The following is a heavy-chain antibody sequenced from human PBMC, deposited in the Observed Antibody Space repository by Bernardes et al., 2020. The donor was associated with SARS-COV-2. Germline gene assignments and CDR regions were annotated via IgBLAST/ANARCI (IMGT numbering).Heavy chain of an antibody. J-gene: IGHJ5*02. CDR2: IYWDDDK. D-gene: IGHD1-1*01. CDR3: AHRRRYTSSPNWFDP. CDR1: GFSLSTSGVG. Sequence: SGPTLVKPTQTLMLTCTFSGFSLSTSGVGVGWIRQPPGKALEWLALIYWDDDKRYSPSLKSRLTITKDTSKNQVVLTMTNMDPVDTGTYYCAHRRRYTSSPNWFDPWGQGTVVIVSS. V-gene: IGHV2-5*02.